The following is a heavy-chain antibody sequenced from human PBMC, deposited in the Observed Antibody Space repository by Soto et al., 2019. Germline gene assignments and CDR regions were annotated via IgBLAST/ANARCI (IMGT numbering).Heavy chain of an antibody. D-gene: IGHD2-8*02. CDR1: GYNFSDYY. CDR3: ARGISGGGTLNWFDP. Sequence: ASVKVSCKASGYNFSDYYIHWVRQAPGQGLEWLGWVSPKSGGTNYAQKFKGRVTMTRDTSSNTVYMDLSGLKSDDTAVFYCARGISGGGTLNWFDPWGQGTLVTVSS. CDR2: VSPKSGGT. V-gene: IGHV1-2*02. J-gene: IGHJ5*02.